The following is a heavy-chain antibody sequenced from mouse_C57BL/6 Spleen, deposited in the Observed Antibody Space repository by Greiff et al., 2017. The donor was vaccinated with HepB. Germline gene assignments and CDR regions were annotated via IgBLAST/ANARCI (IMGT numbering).Heavy chain of an antibody. CDR1: GFTFSDYG. CDR3: ARRELYYYGCEIYYYAMDY. Sequence: EVQGVESGGGLVKPGGSLKLSCAASGFTFSDYGMHWVRQAPEKGLEWVAYISSGSSTIYYAETVKGRFTISRDNAKNTLFLQMISLRSEDTAMYYCARRELYYYGCEIYYYAMDYWGQGTSVTVSS. D-gene: IGHD1-1*01. V-gene: IGHV5-17*01. CDR2: ISSGSSTI. J-gene: IGHJ4*01.